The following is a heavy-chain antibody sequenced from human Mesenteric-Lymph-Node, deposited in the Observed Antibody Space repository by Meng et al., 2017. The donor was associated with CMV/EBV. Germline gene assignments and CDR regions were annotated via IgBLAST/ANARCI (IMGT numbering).Heavy chain of an antibody. CDR3: TREPALYYASGTSSTDYYYYGMDV. J-gene: IGHJ6*02. CDR2: IRRKGSGGTA. V-gene: IGHV3-49*04. CDR1: GFIFGDYA. D-gene: IGHD3-10*01. Sequence: GGSLRLSCTTSGFIFGDYAMSWVRQAPGKGLEWVCFIRRKGSGGTAEYAAPVKGRFTISRDDSKSIVYLQMKSLETEDTGAYYCTREPALYYASGTSSTDYYYYGMDVWGQGTTVTVSS.